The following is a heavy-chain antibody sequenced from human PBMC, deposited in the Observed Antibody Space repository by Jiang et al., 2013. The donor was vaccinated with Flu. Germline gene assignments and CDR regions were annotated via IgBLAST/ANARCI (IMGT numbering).Heavy chain of an antibody. J-gene: IGHJ3*02. V-gene: IGHV4-39*01. CDR2: IYYSGST. CDR1: GGSISSSSYY. CDR3: ARHGGRVASYNWNDFEGDAFDI. D-gene: IGHD1-20*01. Sequence: GPGLVKPSETLSLTCTVSGGSISSSSYYWGWIRQPPGKGLEWIGSIYYSGSTYYNPSLKSRVTISVDTSKNQFSLKLSSVTAADTAVYYCARHGGRVASYNWNDFEGDAFDIWGQGTMVTVSS.